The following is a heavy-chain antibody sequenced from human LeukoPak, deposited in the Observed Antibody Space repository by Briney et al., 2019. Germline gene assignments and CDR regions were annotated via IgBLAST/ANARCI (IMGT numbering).Heavy chain of an antibody. Sequence: SETLSLTCAVYGGSFSGYYWSWIRQPPGKGLEWIGEINHSGSTNYNPSLKSRVTISVDTSKNQFSLKLGSVTAADTAVYYCARSPKRALFDPWGQGTLVTVSS. CDR1: GGSFSGYY. V-gene: IGHV4-34*01. CDR3: ARSPKRALFDP. CDR2: INHSGST. J-gene: IGHJ5*02.